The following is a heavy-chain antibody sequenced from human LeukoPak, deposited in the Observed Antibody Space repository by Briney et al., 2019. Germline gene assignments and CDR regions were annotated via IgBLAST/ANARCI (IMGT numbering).Heavy chain of an antibody. Sequence: SETLSLTCTVSGGPISSYYWSWIRQPPGKGLEWIGYIYYSGSTNYNPSLKSRVTISVDTSKNQFSLKLSSVTAADTAVYYCARAPVTIFEVLRPSHYMYVWGKGTTVTVSS. CDR3: ARAPVTIFEVLRPSHYMYV. V-gene: IGHV4-59*01. J-gene: IGHJ6*03. CDR1: GGPISSYY. D-gene: IGHD3-3*01. CDR2: IYYSGST.